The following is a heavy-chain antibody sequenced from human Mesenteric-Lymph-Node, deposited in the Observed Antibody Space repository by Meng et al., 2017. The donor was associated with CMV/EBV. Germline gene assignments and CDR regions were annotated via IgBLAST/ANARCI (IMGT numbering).Heavy chain of an antibody. V-gene: IGHV1-3*04. D-gene: IGHD2-8*01. Sequence: SCKSSGDSFPKYAITWVRQAPGQGLEWMGWINSANGNTKYSQRFQGRVTITRATSASTAYMGLSSLRSEDTAVYYCARDLGAVWLDYWGQGTLVTVSS. CDR2: INSANGNT. CDR3: ARDLGAVWLDY. CDR1: GDSFPKYA. J-gene: IGHJ4*02.